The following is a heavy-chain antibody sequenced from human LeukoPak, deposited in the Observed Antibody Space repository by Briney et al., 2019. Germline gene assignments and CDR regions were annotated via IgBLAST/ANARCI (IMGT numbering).Heavy chain of an antibody. V-gene: IGHV3-30-3*01. CDR1: RFTFSSYA. Sequence: GGSLRLSCAASRFTFSSYAVHWVRQAPGKGLEWVAVISYDGSNKYYADPVKGRFTISRDNFKNTLYLQMNSLRAEDTAVYYCARDRMVRGVISGYNWFDPWGQGTLVTVSS. J-gene: IGHJ5*02. CDR2: ISYDGSNK. CDR3: ARDRMVRGVISGYNWFDP. D-gene: IGHD3-10*01.